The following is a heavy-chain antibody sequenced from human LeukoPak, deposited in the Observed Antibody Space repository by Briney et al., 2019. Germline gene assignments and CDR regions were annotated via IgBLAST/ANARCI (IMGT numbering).Heavy chain of an antibody. Sequence: PGGSLRLSCATSGFTFSSYWVAWVRQAPGKGLEWVANIKQDGSERHYMDSVMGRFTISRDNAKASLHLQMNSLTAEDTAVYYCARDDPYGYYDYWGQGTLVTVSS. CDR1: GFTFSSYW. CDR2: IKQDGSER. CDR3: ARDDPYGYYDY. D-gene: IGHD2-2*03. J-gene: IGHJ4*02. V-gene: IGHV3-7*01.